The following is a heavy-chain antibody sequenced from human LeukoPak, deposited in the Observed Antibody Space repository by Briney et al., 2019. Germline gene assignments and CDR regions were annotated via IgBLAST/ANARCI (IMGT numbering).Heavy chain of an antibody. CDR3: ARGARGYSYG. Sequence: SETLSLTCTVSGGSISSSSYYWGWIRQPPGKGLEWIGSIYYSGSTYYNPSLKSRVTISVDTSKNQFSLKLSSVTAADTAVYYCARGARGYSYGWGQGTLVTVSS. J-gene: IGHJ4*02. V-gene: IGHV4-39*01. CDR1: GGSISSSSYY. D-gene: IGHD5-18*01. CDR2: IYYSGST.